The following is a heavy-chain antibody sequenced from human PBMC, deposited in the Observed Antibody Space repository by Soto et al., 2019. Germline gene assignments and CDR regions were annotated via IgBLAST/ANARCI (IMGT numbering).Heavy chain of an antibody. D-gene: IGHD6-13*01. Sequence: XVSLRLSCAASGFSVSNFSMSWVRQTPGTGLEWVSSISGSGDKTYYLDSVKGRFTISRDNSKNTLYLHMNSLGAEDTAVYFCAKDYASTWYWYFDPWGQGTLVTVSS. CDR3: AKDYASTWYWYFDP. J-gene: IGHJ5*02. V-gene: IGHV3-23*01. CDR2: ISGSGDKT. CDR1: GFSVSNFS.